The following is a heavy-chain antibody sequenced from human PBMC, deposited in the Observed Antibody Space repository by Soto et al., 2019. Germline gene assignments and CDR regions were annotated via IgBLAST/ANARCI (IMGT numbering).Heavy chain of an antibody. D-gene: IGHD5-12*01. J-gene: IGHJ6*02. CDR3: ARDNPRLQLGGNYYSALDV. CDR2: IIPVFRTP. CDR1: GDTFSSFA. Sequence: QVQLVQSGAEVKKPGSSVKVSCKASGDTFSSFAISWVRQAPGQGFEWMGGIIPVFRTPDYAQKFQGRVTIYPEEYPTTAYLELSSLRSDDTAVYYCARDNPRLQLGGNYYSALDVWGQGTTVIVSS. V-gene: IGHV1-69*05.